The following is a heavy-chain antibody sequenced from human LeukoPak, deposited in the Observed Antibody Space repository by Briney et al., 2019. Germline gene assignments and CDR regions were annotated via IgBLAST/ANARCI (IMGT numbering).Heavy chain of an antibody. Sequence: PGGSLRLSCAASGFTFSSYSMNWVRQAPGKGLEWVSYISSSSSTIYYADSVKGRFTISRDNAKNSLYLQMNSLRAEDTAVCYCARDSTHYDILTGLFDYWGQGTLVTVSS. CDR2: ISSSSSTI. V-gene: IGHV3-48*01. D-gene: IGHD3-9*01. CDR1: GFTFSSYS. J-gene: IGHJ4*02. CDR3: ARDSTHYDILTGLFDY.